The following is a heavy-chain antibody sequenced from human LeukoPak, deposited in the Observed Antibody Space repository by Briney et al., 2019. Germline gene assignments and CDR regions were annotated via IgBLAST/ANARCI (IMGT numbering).Heavy chain of an antibody. D-gene: IGHD2-2*01. CDR3: ARVPVPAAMQSGEYYYGMDV. CDR2: IITIFGTA. CDR1: GGTFSSYA. Sequence: SVKVSCKASGGTFSSYAISWVRQAPGQGLEWMGGIITIFGTATYAQKFQGRVTFTADESTSTAYMELSSLRSEDTAVYYCARVPVPAAMQSGEYYYGMDVWGQGTTVTVSS. V-gene: IGHV1-69*13. J-gene: IGHJ6*02.